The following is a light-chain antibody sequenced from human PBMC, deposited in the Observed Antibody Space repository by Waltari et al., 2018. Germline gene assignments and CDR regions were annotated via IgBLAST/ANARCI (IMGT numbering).Light chain of an antibody. Sequence: QPVLPLPPSASGTPGQAVSISCSWSSSNLGRNYVYWYQQLPGTAPKLLIYNNDQRPSEVPHRFFGSKSDTSASLVISGLRSEDEGHYNCAAWDNSLSAWVFGGGTKLT. CDR3: AAWDNSLSAWV. CDR1: SSNLGRNY. J-gene: IGLJ3*02. V-gene: IGLV1-47*01. CDR2: NND.